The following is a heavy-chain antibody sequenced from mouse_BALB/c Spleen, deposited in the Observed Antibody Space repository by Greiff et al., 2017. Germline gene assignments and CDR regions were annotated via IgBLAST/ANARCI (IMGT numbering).Heavy chain of an antibody. V-gene: IGHV1-7*01. Sequence: QVQLKESGAELAKPGASVKMSCKASGYTFTSYWMHWVKQRPGQGLEWIGYINPSTGYTEYNQKFKDKATLTADKSSSTAYMQLSSLTSEDSAVYYGAGLRREGWGQGTTLTVSS. D-gene: IGHD2-2*01. CDR1: GYTFTSYW. CDR2: INPSTGYT. J-gene: IGHJ2*01. CDR3: AGLRREG.